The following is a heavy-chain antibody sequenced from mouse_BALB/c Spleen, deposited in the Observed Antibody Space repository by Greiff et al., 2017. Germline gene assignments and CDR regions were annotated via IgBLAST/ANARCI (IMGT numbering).Heavy chain of an antibody. CDR1: GFTFSSFG. Sequence: DVMLVESGGGLVKPGGSLKLSCAASGFTFSSFGMHWVRQAPEKGLEWVAYISSGSSTIYYADTVKGRFTISRDNPKNTLFLQMTSLRSEDTAMYYCARGGLRLPYYFDYWGQGTTLTVSS. CDR2: ISSGSSTI. CDR3: ARGGLRLPYYFDY. D-gene: IGHD1-2*01. J-gene: IGHJ2*01. V-gene: IGHV5-17*02.